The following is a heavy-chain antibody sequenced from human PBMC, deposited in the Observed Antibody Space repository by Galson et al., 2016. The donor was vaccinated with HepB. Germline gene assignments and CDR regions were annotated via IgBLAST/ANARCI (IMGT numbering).Heavy chain of an antibody. V-gene: IGHV3-48*01. Sequence: SLRLSCAASGFTFSTYNMKWVRQAPGKGLEWVSYISSSNSIIYYADSVRGRFTISRENAKNTLYLQMNSLRAEDTAVYYCARDPKAARQVDYYYYYMDVWGRGTPVTVSS. CDR2: ISSSNSII. J-gene: IGHJ6*03. D-gene: IGHD3-16*01. CDR3: ARDPKAARQVDYYYYYMDV. CDR1: GFTFSTYN.